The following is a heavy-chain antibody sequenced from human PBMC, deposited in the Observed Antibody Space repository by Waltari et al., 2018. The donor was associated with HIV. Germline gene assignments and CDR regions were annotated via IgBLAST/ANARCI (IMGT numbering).Heavy chain of an antibody. CDR1: GFTVSRNY. Sequence: EVQLVDSGGGLVQPGGSLRLSCAASGFTVSRNYMSGVRQAPGKGLEWVSVIYSGGSTYYADSVKGRFTISRDNSKNTLYLQMNSLRAEDTAVYYCASIAYCGGDCYPRGMDVWGQGTTVTVSS. D-gene: IGHD2-21*02. CDR3: ASIAYCGGDCYPRGMDV. V-gene: IGHV3-66*01. J-gene: IGHJ6*02. CDR2: IYSGGST.